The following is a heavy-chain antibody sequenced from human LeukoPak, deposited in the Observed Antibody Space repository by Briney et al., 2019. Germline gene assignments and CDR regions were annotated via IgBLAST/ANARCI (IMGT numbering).Heavy chain of an antibody. CDR1: GVSISSSGHF. V-gene: IGHV4-39*01. J-gene: IGHJ5*01. CDR3: ARRGDYRAGRFDS. CDR2: IYYSGTT. Sequence: SETLSLTCTVSGVSISSSGHFWGWIRQPPGKGLEWIGNIYYSGTTYYNPSLKSRVTISVDTSKNQFSLELTSVTAAETAIYYCARRGDYRAGRFDSWGQGTLVTVSS. D-gene: IGHD4-17*01.